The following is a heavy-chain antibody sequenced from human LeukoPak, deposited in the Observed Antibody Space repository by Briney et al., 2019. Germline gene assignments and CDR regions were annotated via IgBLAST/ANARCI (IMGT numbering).Heavy chain of an antibody. CDR1: GFTFSSYA. D-gene: IGHD3-10*01. V-gene: IGHV3-30-3*01. CDR2: ISYDGSNK. J-gene: IGHJ6*02. CDR3: ARDPSYGSGPNYGMDV. Sequence: GGSLRLSCAASGFTFSSYAMHWVRQAPGKGPEWVAVISYDGSNKYYADSVKGRFTISRDNSKNTLYLQMNSLRAEDTAVYYCARDPSYGSGPNYGMDVWGQGTTVTVSS.